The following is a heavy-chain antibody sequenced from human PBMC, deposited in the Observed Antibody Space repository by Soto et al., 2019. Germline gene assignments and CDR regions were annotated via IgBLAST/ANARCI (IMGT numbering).Heavy chain of an antibody. CDR1: GFTFSSYA. CDR2: ISGSGGST. J-gene: IGHJ4*02. D-gene: IGHD5-18*01. CDR3: AEEAGRYSNGEGDFDY. V-gene: IGHV3-23*01. Sequence: EVQLLESGGGLVQPGGSLRLSCAASGFTFSSYAMSWVRQAPGKGLEWVSGISGSGGSTHYADSVKGRFTISRDNSKNTLYVQRNRLRDEDTAVYYCAEEAGRYSNGEGDFDYWGQGPLATVSS.